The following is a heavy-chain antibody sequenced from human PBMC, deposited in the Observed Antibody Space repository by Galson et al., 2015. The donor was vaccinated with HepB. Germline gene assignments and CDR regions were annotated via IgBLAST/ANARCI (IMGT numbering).Heavy chain of an antibody. V-gene: IGHV3-7*01. CDR1: GFTFSMYW. Sequence: SLRLSCAASGFTFSMYWMNWVRQTPGKGLEWEANIKQDGSEKYYVDSVKGRFTISRDNTANALYLQVNSLRAEDTAVYYCARDYDPSARPLSYFDLWGRGTLVTVSS. CDR2: IKQDGSEK. D-gene: IGHD3-3*01. CDR3: ARDYDPSARPLSYFDL. J-gene: IGHJ2*01.